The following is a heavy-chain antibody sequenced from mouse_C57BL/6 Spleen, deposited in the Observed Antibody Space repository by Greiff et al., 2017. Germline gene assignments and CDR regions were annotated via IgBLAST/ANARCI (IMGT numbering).Heavy chain of an antibody. J-gene: IGHJ2*01. CDR2: ISYDGSN. V-gene: IGHV3-6*01. D-gene: IGHD1-1*01. CDR1: GYSITSGYY. Sequence: VQLQQSGPGLVKPSQSLSLTCSVTGYSITSGYYWNWIRQFPGNKLEWMGYISYDGSNNYNPSLKNRISITRDTSKNQFFLKLNSVTTEDTATYYCAREGYGSEGYWGQGTTLTVSS. CDR3: AREGYGSEGY.